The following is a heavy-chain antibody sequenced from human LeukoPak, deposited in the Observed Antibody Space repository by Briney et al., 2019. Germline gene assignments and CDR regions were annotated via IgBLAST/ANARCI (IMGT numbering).Heavy chain of an antibody. Sequence: ASVKVSCKASGYSFTSYGISWVRQAPGQGLEWMGWISAYNGDTNYAQKFQDRVTMTTDTFTSTVYMELRSLRSDDTAVYYCARNSNNRNSMQLRWFDPWGQGTLVTVS. CDR3: ARNSNNRNSMQLRWFDP. J-gene: IGHJ5*02. CDR1: GYSFTSYG. D-gene: IGHD1-14*01. CDR2: ISAYNGDT. V-gene: IGHV1-18*01.